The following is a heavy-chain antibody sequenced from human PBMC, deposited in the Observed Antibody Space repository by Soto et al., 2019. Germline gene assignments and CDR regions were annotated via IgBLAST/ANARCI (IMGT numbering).Heavy chain of an antibody. V-gene: IGHV4-39*01. CDR3: ASLGIAAAGDYYYYYFGMDV. CDR2: IYYSGST. CDR1: GGSISSSSYY. J-gene: IGHJ6*02. Sequence: PSETLSLTCTVSGGSISSSSYYWGWIRQPPGKGLEWIGSIYYSGSTYYNPSLKSRVTISVDTSKNQFSLKLSSVTAADTAVYYCASLGIAAAGDYYYYYFGMDVWGQGTTVTVSS. D-gene: IGHD6-13*01.